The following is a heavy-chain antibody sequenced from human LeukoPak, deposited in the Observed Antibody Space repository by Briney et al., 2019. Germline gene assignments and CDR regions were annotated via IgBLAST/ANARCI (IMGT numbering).Heavy chain of an antibody. CDR1: GDSISSYY. Sequence: SETLSLTCTVSGDSISSYYWSWIRQPPGKGLEWIGYIYSSGSSNYNPSLKSRVTMSVDTSKNQFSQKLSSVTAADTAVYYCASPTAGNYWGRGTPVTVSS. CDR2: IYSSGSS. CDR3: ASPTAGNY. D-gene: IGHD5-18*01. V-gene: IGHV4-59*01. J-gene: IGHJ4*02.